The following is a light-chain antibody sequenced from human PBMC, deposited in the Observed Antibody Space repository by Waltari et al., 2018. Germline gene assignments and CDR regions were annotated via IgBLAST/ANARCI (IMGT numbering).Light chain of an antibody. Sequence: CRASQSIGRYLVWYQQKPGQAPRLLIYGASSRAACIPDRFSGSGSGTDFSLTISRLEPEDFAVYYCQNHERLPAVFGQGTKVEIK. CDR2: GAS. CDR1: QSIGRY. CDR3: QNHERLPAV. J-gene: IGKJ1*01. V-gene: IGKV3-20*01.